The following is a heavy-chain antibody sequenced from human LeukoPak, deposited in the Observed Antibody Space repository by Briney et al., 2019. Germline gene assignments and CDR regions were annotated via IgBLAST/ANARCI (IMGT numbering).Heavy chain of an antibody. CDR3: AKAGDNSGNYGAFDI. CDR1: GFTFSRYG. CDR2: ISYDGSNK. V-gene: IGHV3-30*18. Sequence: PGGSLRLSCVASGFTFSRYGMHWVRQAPGKGLEWVAVISYDGSNKYYADSVKGRFTISRDNSKNTLYLQMNSLRAEDTAVYYCAKAGDNSGNYGAFDIWGQGTMVTVSS. J-gene: IGHJ3*02. D-gene: IGHD3-22*01.